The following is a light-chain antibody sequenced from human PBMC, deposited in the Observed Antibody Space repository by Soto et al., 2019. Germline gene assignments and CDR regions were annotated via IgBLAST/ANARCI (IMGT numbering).Light chain of an antibody. CDR1: QNINAY. V-gene: IGKV1-33*01. Sequence: DIQLTQSPSSLSASVGDGVTITCRSSQNINAYLNWYQQKAGKAPELLIYHASKLAKGVTSRFSGSGSGTDFSFIITSLQREDLATYYCQQYYGLPPLTFGQGTRLEIK. CDR2: HAS. J-gene: IGKJ5*01. CDR3: QQYYGLPPLT.